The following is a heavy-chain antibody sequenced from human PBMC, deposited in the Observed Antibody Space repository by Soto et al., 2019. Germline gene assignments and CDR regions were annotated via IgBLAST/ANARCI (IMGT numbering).Heavy chain of an antibody. V-gene: IGHV4-4*07. CDR3: VRDGTKTLRNWFDP. D-gene: IGHD1-1*01. Sequence: SETLSLTCTVSGASISGFYWSWIRKSAGKGLEWIGRIYATGTTDYNPSLKSRVMMSVDTSKKQFSLKLRSVTAADTAVYYCVRDGTKTLRNWFDPWGQGISVTVSS. CDR1: GASISGFY. CDR2: IYATGTT. J-gene: IGHJ5*02.